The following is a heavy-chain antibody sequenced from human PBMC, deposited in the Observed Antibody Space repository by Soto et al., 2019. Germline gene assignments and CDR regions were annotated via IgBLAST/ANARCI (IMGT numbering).Heavy chain of an antibody. Sequence: GESLKISCQASGYNFATYWIAWVRQMPGKGLEYMGIIYPGNSDARYSPSFQGQVTFSADKSISTAYLHWSSLKASDTAMYYCARHGFYGDYASNYFDPWGKGNLVNVSA. V-gene: IGHV5-51*01. CDR1: GYNFATYW. CDR3: ARHGFYGDYASNYFDP. D-gene: IGHD4-17*01. J-gene: IGHJ5*02. CDR2: IYPGNSDA.